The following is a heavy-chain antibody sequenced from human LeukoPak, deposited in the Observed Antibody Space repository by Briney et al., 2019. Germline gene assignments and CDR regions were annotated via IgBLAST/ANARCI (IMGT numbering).Heavy chain of an antibody. Sequence: GGSLRLSCAASGFAFSRNSMNWVRQAPGKGLEWVSSISTSSSYIYYADSVKGRFTISRDNAKNSLYLQMNSLRAEDTAVYYCARGRMFDPWGQGTLVTVSS. CDR3: ARGRMFDP. CDR1: GFAFSRNS. J-gene: IGHJ5*02. CDR2: ISTSSSYI. V-gene: IGHV3-21*01.